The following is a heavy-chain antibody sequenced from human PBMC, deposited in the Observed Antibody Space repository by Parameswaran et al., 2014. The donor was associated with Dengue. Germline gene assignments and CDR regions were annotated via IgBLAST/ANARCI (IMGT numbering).Heavy chain of an antibody. J-gene: IGHJ4*02. V-gene: IGHV3-48*03. CDR3: AREGDWALFDY. D-gene: IGHD3-9*01. CDR2: ISSSGSTI. Sequence: WIRQPPGKGLEWVSYISSSGSTIYYADSVKGRFTISRDNAKNSLYLQMNSLRAEDTAVYYCAREGDWALFDYWGQGTLVTVS.